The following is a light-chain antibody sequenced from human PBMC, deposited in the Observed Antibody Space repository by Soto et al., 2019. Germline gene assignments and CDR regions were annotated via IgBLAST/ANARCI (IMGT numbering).Light chain of an antibody. V-gene: IGKV3-20*01. CDR1: QSISSGY. J-gene: IGKJ4*01. CDR2: GAS. CDR3: QQYDSSPLT. Sequence: EIVLTQSPGTLSLSPGERATLSCRASQSISSGYLAWYQHKPGQAPRVLIYGASRRATGIPDRFSGSGSGTDFTLTISSLEPEDFAVYYCQQYDSSPLTFGGGTKVDIK.